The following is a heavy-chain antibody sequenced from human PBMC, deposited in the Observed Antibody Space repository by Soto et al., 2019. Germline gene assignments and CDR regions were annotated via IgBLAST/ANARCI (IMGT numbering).Heavy chain of an antibody. Sequence: SETLSLTCAVCGGSFREYYWSWIRQPPGKGLEWIGEINQSGTSNNNPSLKSRVTISVDTSKNQFSLKLSSVTAADTAVYYCASAGLQLSSSWVPGVFDIWGQGTMVTVSS. V-gene: IGHV4-34*01. J-gene: IGHJ3*02. CDR1: GGSFREYY. CDR3: ASAGLQLSSSWVPGVFDI. D-gene: IGHD6-13*01. CDR2: INQSGTS.